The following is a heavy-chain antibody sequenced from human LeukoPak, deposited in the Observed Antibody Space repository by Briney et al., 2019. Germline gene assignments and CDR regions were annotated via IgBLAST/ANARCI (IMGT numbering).Heavy chain of an antibody. D-gene: IGHD3-3*01. CDR3: VRDGNYDLDV. Sequence: GGSLRLSCAASGFTFRSYIMHWGRHVSGKGPVWVARISSDGGHKMYADSVKGRFTISRDNAKTTLDLQMNSLRVEDTAVYYCVRDGNYDLDVWGQGTTVTVSS. CDR1: GFTFRSYI. J-gene: IGHJ6*02. V-gene: IGHV3-74*03. CDR2: ISSDGGHK.